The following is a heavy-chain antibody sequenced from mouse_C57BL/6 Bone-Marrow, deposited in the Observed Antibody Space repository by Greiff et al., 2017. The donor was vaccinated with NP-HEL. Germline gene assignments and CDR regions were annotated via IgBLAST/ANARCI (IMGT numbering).Heavy chain of an antibody. D-gene: IGHD2-1*01. CDR2: ISYSGST. CDR1: GYSITSDY. J-gene: IGHJ2*01. CDR3: ARGKTMVTTYYFDY. Sequence: DVKLVESGPGLAKPSQTLSLTCSVTGYSITSDYWNWIRKFPGNKLEYMGYISYSGSTYYNPSLKSRHSITRDTSKNQYYLQLNSVTTEDTATYYCARGKTMVTTYYFDYWGQGTTLTVSS. V-gene: IGHV3-8*01.